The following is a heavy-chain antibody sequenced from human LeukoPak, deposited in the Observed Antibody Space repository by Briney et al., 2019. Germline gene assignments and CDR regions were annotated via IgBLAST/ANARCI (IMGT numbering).Heavy chain of an antibody. J-gene: IGHJ6*02. Sequence: PGGSLRLSCEASGFTFDDYAMYWVRQAPGKGLEWVSGISWNSGNIGYADSVKGRFIISRDNAKNSLYLEMNSLRAEDTALYFCAKDAWRWVFYYGMDVWGQGTTVAVSS. CDR1: GFTFDDYA. V-gene: IGHV3-9*01. CDR3: AKDAWRWVFYYGMDV. D-gene: IGHD5-12*01. CDR2: ISWNSGNI.